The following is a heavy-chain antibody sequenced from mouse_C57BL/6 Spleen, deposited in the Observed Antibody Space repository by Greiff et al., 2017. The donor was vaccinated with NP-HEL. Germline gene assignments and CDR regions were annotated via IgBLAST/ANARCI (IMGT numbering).Heavy chain of an antibody. J-gene: IGHJ3*01. D-gene: IGHD2-3*01. CDR1: GYAFSSSW. CDR3: AREEDGYPPFAY. CDR2: IYPGDGDT. Sequence: VKLMESGPELVKPGASVKISCKASGYAFSSSWMNWVKQRPGKGLEWIGRIYPGDGDTNYNGKFKGKATLTADKSSSTAYMQLSSLTSEDSAVYFCAREEDGYPPFAYWGQGTLVTVSA. V-gene: IGHV1-82*01.